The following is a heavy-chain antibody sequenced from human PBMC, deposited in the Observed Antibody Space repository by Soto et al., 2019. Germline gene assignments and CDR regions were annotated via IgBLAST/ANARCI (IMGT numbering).Heavy chain of an antibody. CDR2: ISWNSGSI. J-gene: IGHJ6*02. CDR1: GFTFDDYA. D-gene: IGHD6-25*01. V-gene: IGHV3-9*01. Sequence: PVGSLRLSCAASGFTFDDYAVHWVRQGPGKGLEWVSGISWNSGSIGYADSVKGRFTISRDNAKNSLYLQMNSLRAEDTALYYCAKGIGYYYYYHGMDVWGQGTTVTVSS. CDR3: AKGIGYYYYYHGMDV.